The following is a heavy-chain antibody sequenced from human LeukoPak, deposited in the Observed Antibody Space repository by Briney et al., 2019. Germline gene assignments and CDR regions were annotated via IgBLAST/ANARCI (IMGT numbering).Heavy chain of an antibody. V-gene: IGHV3-23*01. D-gene: IGHD3-10*01. CDR2: ISGSGGST. J-gene: IGHJ6*03. CDR3: AKAGLLWFGADYYYMDV. CDR1: GFTFSSYG. Sequence: GGSLRLSCAASGFTFSSYGMSWVRQAPGKGLEWVSAISGSGGSTYYADSVKGRFTISRDNSKNTLYLQMNSLRAGDTAVYYCAKAGLLWFGADYYYMDVWGKGTTVTISS.